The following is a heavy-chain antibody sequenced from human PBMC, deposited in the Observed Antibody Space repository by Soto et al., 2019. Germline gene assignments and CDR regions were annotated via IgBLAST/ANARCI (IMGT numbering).Heavy chain of an antibody. CDR3: AREGVSSSGKDV. D-gene: IGHD6-6*01. CDR2: IWYDGSNK. J-gene: IGHJ6*02. V-gene: IGHV3-33*01. CDR1: GFTFSSYG. Sequence: GGSLRLSCAASGFTFSSYGMHWVRQAPGKGLEWVAVIWYDGSNKYYADSVKGRFTISRDNSKNTLYLQMNSLRAEDTAVYYCAREGVSSSGKDVWGQGTTVTVSS.